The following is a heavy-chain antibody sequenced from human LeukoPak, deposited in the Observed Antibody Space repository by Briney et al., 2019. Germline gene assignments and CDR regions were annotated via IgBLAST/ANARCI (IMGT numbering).Heavy chain of an antibody. J-gene: IGHJ4*02. CDR1: VFTVSSTY. D-gene: IGHD6-6*01. Sequence: GGSLGLSCAASVFTVSSTYLTWVRQAPGKGLEWLSVIYSGGYTYYADSVKGRFFISRDISENMVYLQMNSLSVEDTAVYFCARGRPAHYFDFWGPGTLVTVS. CDR2: IYSGGYT. CDR3: ARGRPAHYFDF. V-gene: IGHV3-66*01.